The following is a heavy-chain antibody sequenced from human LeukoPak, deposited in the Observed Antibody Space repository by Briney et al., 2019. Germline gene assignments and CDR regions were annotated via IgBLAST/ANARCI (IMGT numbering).Heavy chain of an antibody. D-gene: IGHD3-22*01. J-gene: IGHJ4*02. CDR1: GGSFGGYF. CDR3: ARGPPLAYYGTGGYYFFGY. V-gene: IGHV4-34*01. Sequence: SETLSLTCSAYGGSFGGYFWSWIRQPPGEGLEWIGEVNHGGSTNYNPSLKSRVTISVDTSRTQFSLNLRSVTAADTAVYYFARGPPLAYYGTGGYYFFGYWGQGILVTVSP. CDR2: VNHGGST.